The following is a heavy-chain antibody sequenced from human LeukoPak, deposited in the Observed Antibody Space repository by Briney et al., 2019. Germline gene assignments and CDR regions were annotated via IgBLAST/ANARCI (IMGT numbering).Heavy chain of an antibody. V-gene: IGHV1-2*06. CDR2: INPNSGGT. CDR1: GYTFTGYY. Sequence: GASVKVSCKASGYTFTGYYMHWVRQAPGQGLEWMGRINPNSGGTNYAQKFQGRVTMTRDTSISTAYMELSRLRSDDTAVYYCARLSGYDPDDAFDIWGQGTMVTVSS. D-gene: IGHD5-12*01. J-gene: IGHJ3*02. CDR3: ARLSGYDPDDAFDI.